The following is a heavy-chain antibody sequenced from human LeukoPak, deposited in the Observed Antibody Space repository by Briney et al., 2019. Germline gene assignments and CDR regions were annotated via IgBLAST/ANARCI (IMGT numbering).Heavy chain of an antibody. CDR2: IYYSGST. Sequence: SETLSLTCTVSGGSISSSSYYWGWIRQPPGKGLEWIGSIYYSGSTYYNPSLKSRVTISVDTSKNQFSLKLSSVTAADTAVYYCARVSSLYGGNSFDYWGQGTLVTVSS. CDR1: GGSISSSSYY. D-gene: IGHD4-23*01. V-gene: IGHV4-39*07. CDR3: ARVSSLYGGNSFDY. J-gene: IGHJ4*02.